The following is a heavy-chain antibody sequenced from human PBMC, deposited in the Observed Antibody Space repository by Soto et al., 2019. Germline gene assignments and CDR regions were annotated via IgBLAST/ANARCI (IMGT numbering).Heavy chain of an antibody. V-gene: IGHV3-48*03. Sequence: LRLSCEASGFDFRIYEMNWVRQAPGKGLEWLSYIGSTGSTIYYADSVKGRFTISRDDGKNSVYLQMNTLRAEDTAVYYCARRGYSGYDWGWYFDFWGQGTPVTVSS. CDR2: IGSTGSTI. J-gene: IGHJ4*02. CDR3: ARRGYSGYDWGWYFDF. D-gene: IGHD5-12*01. CDR1: GFDFRIYE.